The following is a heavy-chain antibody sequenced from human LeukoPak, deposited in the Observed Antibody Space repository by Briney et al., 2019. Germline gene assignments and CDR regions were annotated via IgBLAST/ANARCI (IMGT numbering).Heavy chain of an antibody. V-gene: IGHV5-51*01. CDR3: ARHQIVGATRSPSDY. CDR2: IYPGDSDT. Sequence: GESLQISCKGSGYSFNSYWIGWVRQLPGKGLEWMGIIYPGDSDTRYSPSFQGQVTISADKSISTAFLQWSSLKASDTAMYYCARHQIVGATRSPSDYWGQGTLVTVSS. J-gene: IGHJ4*02. D-gene: IGHD1-26*01. CDR1: GYSFNSYW.